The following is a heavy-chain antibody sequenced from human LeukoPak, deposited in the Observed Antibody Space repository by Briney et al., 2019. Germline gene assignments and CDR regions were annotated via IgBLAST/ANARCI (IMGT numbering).Heavy chain of an antibody. D-gene: IGHD3-9*01. Sequence: NAGGSLRLSCAASGFTFDDYGMSWVRQAPGKGLEWVSYITNGGSTIHHADSVKGRFTISRDNAKKTLYLQMNSLRAEDTAVYYCARSIGLTGGGVDVWGQGTTVTVSS. J-gene: IGHJ6*02. CDR2: ITNGGSTI. CDR1: GFTFDDYG. CDR3: ARSIGLTGGGVDV. V-gene: IGHV3-11*01.